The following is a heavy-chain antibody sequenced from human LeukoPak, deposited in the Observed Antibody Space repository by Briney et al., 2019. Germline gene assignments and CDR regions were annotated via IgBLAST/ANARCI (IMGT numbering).Heavy chain of an antibody. V-gene: IGHV4-34*01. J-gene: IGHJ5*02. CDR1: GVSFSGYY. CDR2: INHSGST. CDR3: AGGRITYYDFWRRNWFDP. Sequence: SETLSLTCAVYGVSFSGYYWSWIRQPPGKGLEWIGEINHSGSTNYNPSLKSRVTISVDTSKNQFSLKLSSVTAADTAVYYCAGGRITYYDFWRRNWFDPWGQGTLVTVSS. D-gene: IGHD3-3*01.